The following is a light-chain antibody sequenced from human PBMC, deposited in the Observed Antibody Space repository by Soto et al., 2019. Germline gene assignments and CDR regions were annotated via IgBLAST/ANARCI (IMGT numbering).Light chain of an antibody. CDR2: EVS. CDR3: SSYTSSNPGV. Sequence: QSALTQPASVSGSPGQSITISCTGTSSDVGDYNYVSWYQQHPGKAPKLMIYEVSNRPSGVSNRFSGSKSGNTASLTISGLQAEDGADYYCSSYTSSNPGVFGGGTKLTVL. J-gene: IGLJ3*02. CDR1: SSDVGDYNY. V-gene: IGLV2-14*01.